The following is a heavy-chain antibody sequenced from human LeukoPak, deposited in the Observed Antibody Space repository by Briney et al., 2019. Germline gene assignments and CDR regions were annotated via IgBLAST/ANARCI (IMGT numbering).Heavy chain of an antibody. Sequence: GGSLRLSCVASGFTFSSFALHWVRQAPGRGLEWVAVTSYVESNKYYADSVKGRFTISRDNSKNMLYLQMISLRPEDTAVYYCARTTPYAVDIWGQGTMVTVSS. J-gene: IGHJ3*02. CDR3: ARTTPYAVDI. CDR1: GFTFSSFA. V-gene: IGHV3-30-3*01. CDR2: TSYVESNK.